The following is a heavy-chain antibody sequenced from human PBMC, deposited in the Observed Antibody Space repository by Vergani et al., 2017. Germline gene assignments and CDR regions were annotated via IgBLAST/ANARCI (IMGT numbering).Heavy chain of an antibody. CDR2: INPSGGST. V-gene: IGHV1-46*01. CDR1: GYTFTSYY. J-gene: IGHJ4*02. D-gene: IGHD6-13*01. CDR3: AGDPYSRSWSADSRGWYTHYYFDY. Sequence: QVQLVQSGAEVKKPGASVKVSCKASGYTFTSYYMHWVRQAPGQGLEWMGIINPSGGSTSYAQKFQGRVTMTRETSTSTVYMELSSLRAEDTAVYYCAGDPYSRSWSADSRGWYTHYYFDYWGQGTLVTVSS.